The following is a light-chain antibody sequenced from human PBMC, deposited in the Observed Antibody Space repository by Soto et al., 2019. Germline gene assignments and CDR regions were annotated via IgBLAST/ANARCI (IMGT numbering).Light chain of an antibody. J-gene: IGKJ4*01. V-gene: IGKV3-15*01. CDR3: QQYSNSPLT. CDR2: GAS. CDR1: QSVSSY. Sequence: EILMTQSPATLSVSPGERVTLSCRASQSVSSYLAWYQQKPGQPPRLLIYGASTRATGIPARFSGSGSGTEFTLTIGSLQSEDFAVYHCQQYSNSPLTFGGGTKVEVK.